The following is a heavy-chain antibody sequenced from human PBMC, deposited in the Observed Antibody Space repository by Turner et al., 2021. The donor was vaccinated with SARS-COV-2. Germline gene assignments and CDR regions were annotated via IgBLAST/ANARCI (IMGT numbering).Heavy chain of an antibody. CDR3: AKGPDIVATIWGTLFSGTFDY. J-gene: IGHJ4*02. D-gene: IGHD5-12*01. V-gene: IGHV3-23*01. CDR1: GFTFSSYA. CDR2: ISGSGGST. Sequence: EVQLLESGGGLVQPGVSLRLSCAASGFTFSSYAMSWVRQAPGKGLEWVSAISGSGGSTYYADSVKGRFTISRDNSKNTLYLQMNSLRAEDTAVYYCAKGPDIVATIWGTLFSGTFDYWGQGTLVTVSS.